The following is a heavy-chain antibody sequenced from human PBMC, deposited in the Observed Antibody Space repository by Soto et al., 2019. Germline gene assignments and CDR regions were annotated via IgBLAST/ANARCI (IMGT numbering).Heavy chain of an antibody. J-gene: IGHJ6*02. Sequence: GGSLRLSCAASGFTFSSYAMSWVRQAPGKGLEWVSAISGSGGSTYYADSVKGRFTISRDNSKNTLYLQMNSLRAEDAAVYYCAKDRMHRSSTSCYGLWSYYYGLDVWGQGKTVTVSS. CDR1: GFTFSSYA. CDR2: ISGSGGST. D-gene: IGHD2-2*01. CDR3: AKDRMHRSSTSCYGLWSYYYGLDV. V-gene: IGHV3-23*01.